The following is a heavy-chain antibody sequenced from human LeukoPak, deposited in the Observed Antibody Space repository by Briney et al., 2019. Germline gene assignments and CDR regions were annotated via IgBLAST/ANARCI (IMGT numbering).Heavy chain of an antibody. D-gene: IGHD6-6*01. CDR3: ARDVRSIAARGPFDY. J-gene: IGHJ4*02. Sequence: PGGSLRLSCAASGFTFDDYAMHWVRQAPGKGLEWVSGISWNSGSIGYADSVKGRFTISRDNAKNSLYLQMNSLRAEDTALYYCARDVRSIAARGPFDYWGQGTLVTVSS. V-gene: IGHV3-9*01. CDR2: ISWNSGSI. CDR1: GFTFDDYA.